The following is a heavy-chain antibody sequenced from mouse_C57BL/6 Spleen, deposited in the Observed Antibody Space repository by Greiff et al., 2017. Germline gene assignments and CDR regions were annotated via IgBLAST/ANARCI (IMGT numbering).Heavy chain of an antibody. D-gene: IGHD2-1*01. J-gene: IGHJ2*01. CDR2: IYPGDGDT. V-gene: IGHV1-80*01. CDR3: ARRYYGNYLYYFDY. Sequence: VQLQQSGAELVKPGASVKISCKASGYAFSSYWMNCVKQRPGKGLEWTGQIYPGDGDTNYNGKFKGKATLTADKSSSTAYMQLSSLTSEDSAVYFCARRYYGNYLYYFDYGGQGTTLTVSS. CDR1: GYAFSSYW.